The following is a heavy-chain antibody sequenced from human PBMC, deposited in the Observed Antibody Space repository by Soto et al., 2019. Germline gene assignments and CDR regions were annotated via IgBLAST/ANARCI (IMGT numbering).Heavy chain of an antibody. CDR3: ARDLTTVVTGGDAFDI. Sequence: SVKVSCKASGGTFSSYAISWVRQAPGQGLEWMGGIIPIFGTANYAQKFQGRVTITADESTSTAYMELSSLRSEDTAVYYCARDLTTVVTGGDAFDIWGQGTMVTVSS. CDR1: GGTFSSYA. D-gene: IGHD4-17*01. CDR2: IIPIFGTA. J-gene: IGHJ3*02. V-gene: IGHV1-69*13.